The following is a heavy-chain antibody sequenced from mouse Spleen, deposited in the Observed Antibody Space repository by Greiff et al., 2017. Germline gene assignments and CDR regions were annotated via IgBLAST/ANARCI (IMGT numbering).Heavy chain of an antibody. J-gene: IGHJ2*01. CDR2: IDPSDSYT. D-gene: IGHD1-1*01. CDR3: ARPLYYYDGSYPDY. CDR1: GYTFTSYW. Sequence: QVQLQQPGAELVMPGASVKLSCKASGYTFTSYWMHWVKQRPGQGLEWIGEIDPSDSYTNYNQKFKGKATLTVDKSSSTAYMQLSSLTSEDSAVYYCARPLYYYDGSYPDYWGQGTTLTVSS. V-gene: IGHV1-69*01.